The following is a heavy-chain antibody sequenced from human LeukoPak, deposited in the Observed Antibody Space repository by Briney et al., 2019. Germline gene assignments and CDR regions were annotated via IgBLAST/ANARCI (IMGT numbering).Heavy chain of an antibody. V-gene: IGHV3-23*01. D-gene: IGHD6-13*01. CDR3: AKPEYSSSWPNYYFDY. Sequence: GGSLRLSCAASGFTFSSYAMSWVRQAPGKGLEWVSVISGSGDNTYYADSVKGRFTISRDNSKNTLYLQMNSLRAEDTAVYYCAKPEYSSSWPNYYFDYWGQGTLVTVSS. CDR1: GFTFSSYA. CDR2: ISGSGDNT. J-gene: IGHJ4*02.